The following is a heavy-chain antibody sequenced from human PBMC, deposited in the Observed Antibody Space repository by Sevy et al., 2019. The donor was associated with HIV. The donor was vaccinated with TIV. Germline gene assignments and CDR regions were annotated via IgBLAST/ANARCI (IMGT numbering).Heavy chain of an antibody. D-gene: IGHD3-22*01. CDR2: IYSSGRT. Sequence: GGSLRLSCAASGFSVSSNYMSWVRQAPGKGLEWVSLIYSSGRTYYGDSVKGRFTISRDNAKNSLYLQMNSLRAEDTAVYYCANLRDDSSGFRFDYWGQGTLVTVSS. CDR3: ANLRDDSSGFRFDY. CDR1: GFSVSSNY. J-gene: IGHJ4*02. V-gene: IGHV3-53*01.